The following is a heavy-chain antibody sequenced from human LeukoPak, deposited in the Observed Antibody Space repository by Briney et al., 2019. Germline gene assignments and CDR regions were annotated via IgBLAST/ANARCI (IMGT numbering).Heavy chain of an antibody. V-gene: IGHV4-39*02. D-gene: IGHD4-17*01. CDR2: IYYSGST. CDR3: ARDPYGDSYYYYYYGMDV. J-gene: IGHJ6*02. Sequence: SETLSLTCTVSGGSISSSSYYWGWIRQPPGKGLEWIGSIYYSGSTYYNPSLKSRVTISVDTSKNQFSLKLSSVTAADTAVYYCARDPYGDSYYYYYYGMDVWGQGTTVTVSS. CDR1: GGSISSSSYY.